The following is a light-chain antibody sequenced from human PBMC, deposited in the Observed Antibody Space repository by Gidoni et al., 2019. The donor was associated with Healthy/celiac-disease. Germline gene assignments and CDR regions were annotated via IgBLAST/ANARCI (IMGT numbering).Light chain of an antibody. J-gene: IGKJ3*01. CDR2: WAS. Sequence: DIVMTPSPDSLAVSLGERATINCKSSQSVFYSSNNKNYLAWYQQKPGQPPKLLIYWASTRESGVPDRFSGSGSGTDFTLTISSLQAEDVAVYYCQQYYSTLLTFGPGTKVDIK. CDR3: QQYYSTLLT. V-gene: IGKV4-1*01. CDR1: QSVFYSSNNKNY.